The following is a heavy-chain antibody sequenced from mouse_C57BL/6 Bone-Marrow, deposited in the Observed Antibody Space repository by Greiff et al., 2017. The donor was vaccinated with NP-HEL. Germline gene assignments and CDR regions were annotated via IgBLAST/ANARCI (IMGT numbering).Heavy chain of an antibody. CDR1: GYTFTSYW. Sequence: VQLQQSGTELVKPGASVKLSCKASGYTFTSYWMHWVKQRPGQGLEWIGNINPSNGGTNYNEKFKSKATLTVDKSSSTAYMQLSSLTSEDSAVYYCARLGPNSNYVMDYWGQGTSVTVSS. CDR3: ARLGPNSNYVMDY. J-gene: IGHJ4*01. D-gene: IGHD2-5*01. CDR2: INPSNGGT. V-gene: IGHV1-53*01.